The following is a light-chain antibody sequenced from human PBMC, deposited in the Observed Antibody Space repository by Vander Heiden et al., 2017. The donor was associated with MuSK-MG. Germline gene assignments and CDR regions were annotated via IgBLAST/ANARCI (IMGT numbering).Light chain of an antibody. Sequence: DIEMTQTPLSLSVTPGPPASISCKSSQSLLHSDGKTRLSWYLQKPGQPPQLLIYEFSNRFSGVPDRCSGSGSGTDFTLKSSRVEAEDVGVYYCRQSIQYPITVGPGTRLEIK. CDR2: EFS. V-gene: IGKV2D-29*01. CDR1: QSLLHSDGKTR. CDR3: RQSIQYPIT. J-gene: IGKJ5*01.